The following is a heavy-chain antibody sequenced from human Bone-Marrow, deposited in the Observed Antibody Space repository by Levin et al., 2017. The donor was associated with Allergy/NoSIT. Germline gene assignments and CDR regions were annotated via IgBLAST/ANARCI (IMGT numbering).Heavy chain of an antibody. J-gene: IGHJ4*02. CDR2: ISGSGGTT. D-gene: IGHD3-10*01. CDR1: GFPFSIYG. V-gene: IGHV3-23*01. Sequence: LSLTCAASGFPFSIYGMSWVRQAPGKGLEWVSAISGSGGTTYHADSVKGRFSISRDNSKNTLYLQMNSLRAEDTAVYYCAKHRLKEGEGGPGYFDYWGQGILVTVAS. CDR3: AKHRLKEGEGGPGYFDY.